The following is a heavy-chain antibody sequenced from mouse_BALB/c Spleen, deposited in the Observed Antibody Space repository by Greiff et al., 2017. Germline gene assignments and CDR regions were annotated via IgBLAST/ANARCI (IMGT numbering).Heavy chain of an antibody. CDR2: ISYSGST. CDR1: GYSITSDYA. V-gene: IGHV3-2*02. Sequence: DVQLQESGPGLVKPSQSLSLTCTVTGYSITSDYAWNWIRQFPGNKLEWMGYISYSGSTSYNPSLKSRISITRDTSKNQFFLQLNSVTTEDTATYYCARRYRDYSDYWGQGTTLTVSS. J-gene: IGHJ2*01. D-gene: IGHD2-12*01. CDR3: ARRYRDYSDY.